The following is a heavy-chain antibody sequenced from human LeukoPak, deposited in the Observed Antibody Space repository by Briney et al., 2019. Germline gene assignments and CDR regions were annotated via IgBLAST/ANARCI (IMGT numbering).Heavy chain of an antibody. J-gene: IGHJ6*02. CDR1: GGSISSGGYY. CDR3: ARGFHVSSSSWYLYWTEEKSYYYYGMDV. V-gene: IGHV4-31*03. CDR2: IYYSGST. D-gene: IGHD6-13*01. Sequence: SETLSLTCTVSGGSISSGGYYWSWIRQHPGKGLEWIGYIYYSGSTYYNPSLKSRVTISVDTSKNQFSLKLSSVTAADTAVYYCARGFHVSSSSWYLYWTEEKSYYYYGMDVWGQGTTVTVSS.